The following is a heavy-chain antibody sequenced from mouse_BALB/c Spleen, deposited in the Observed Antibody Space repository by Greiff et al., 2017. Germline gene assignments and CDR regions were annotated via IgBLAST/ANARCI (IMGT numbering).Heavy chain of an antibody. D-gene: IGHD4-1*01. J-gene: IGHJ4*01. CDR1: GFTFSSFG. CDR2: ISSGSSTI. Sequence: EVNLVESGGGLVQPGGSRKLSCAASGFTFSSFGMHWVRQAPEKGLEWVAYISSGSSTIYYADTVKGRFTISRDNPKNTLFLQMTSLRSEDTAMYYCARPLLGRAMDYWGQGTSVTVSS. CDR3: ARPLLGRAMDY. V-gene: IGHV5-17*02.